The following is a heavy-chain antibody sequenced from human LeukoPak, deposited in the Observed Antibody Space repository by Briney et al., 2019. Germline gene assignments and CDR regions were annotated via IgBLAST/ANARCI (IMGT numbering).Heavy chain of an antibody. CDR1: GGSISSGDYS. Sequence: NPSQTLSLTCAVSGGSISSGDYSWSWIRQPPGKGLEWIGNIHHSGSTYYNPSLKSRVTISVDTSKNQFSLKLSSVTAADTAVYYCARHKYYFDYWGQGTLVTVSS. CDR2: IHHSGST. J-gene: IGHJ4*02. V-gene: IGHV4-30-2*03. CDR3: ARHKYYFDY.